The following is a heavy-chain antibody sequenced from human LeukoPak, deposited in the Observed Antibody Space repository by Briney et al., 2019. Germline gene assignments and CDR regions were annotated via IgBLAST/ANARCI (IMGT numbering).Heavy chain of an antibody. Sequence: GSLRLSCAASGFTVSTNYLTWVRQAPGKGLGWVSVIYSGGSTYYADSVKGRFTISKDISKNTVSLQMDSLRAEDTAVYFCARVNGGHGAFDIWGQGTMVTVSS. J-gene: IGHJ3*02. CDR2: IYSGGST. V-gene: IGHV3-66*01. D-gene: IGHD2-8*01. CDR3: ARVNGGHGAFDI. CDR1: GFTVSTNY.